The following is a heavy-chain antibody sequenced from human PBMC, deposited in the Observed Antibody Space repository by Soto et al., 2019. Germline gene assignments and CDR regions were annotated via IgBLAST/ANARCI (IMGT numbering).Heavy chain of an antibody. V-gene: IGHV3-7*03. D-gene: IGHD6-13*01. Sequence: PGGSLRLSCAASGFTFSSYWMSWVRQAPGKGLEWAANIKQDGSEKYYVDSVKGRFTISRDNAKNSLYLQMNSLRAEDTAVYYCARVTYSSSWGLFYYYYGMDVWGQGTTVTVS. CDR3: ARVTYSSSWGLFYYYYGMDV. J-gene: IGHJ6*02. CDR1: GFTFSSYW. CDR2: IKQDGSEK.